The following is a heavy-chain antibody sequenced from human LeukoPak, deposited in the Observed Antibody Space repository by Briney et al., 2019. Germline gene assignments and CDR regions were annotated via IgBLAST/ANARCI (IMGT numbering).Heavy chain of an antibody. CDR3: AKKVGATYYHFDY. V-gene: IGHV3-21*04. Sequence: GGSLRLSCAASGFTFSSYSMNWVRQAPGKGLEWVSSISSSSSYIYYADSVKGRFTISRDNAKNSLYLQMSSLRAEDTAVYCCAKKVGATYYHFDYWGQGTLVTVSS. D-gene: IGHD1-26*01. CDR1: GFTFSSYS. CDR2: ISSSSSYI. J-gene: IGHJ4*02.